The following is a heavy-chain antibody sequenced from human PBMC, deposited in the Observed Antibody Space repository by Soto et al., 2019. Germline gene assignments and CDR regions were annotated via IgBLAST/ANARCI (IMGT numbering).Heavy chain of an antibody. D-gene: IGHD3-10*02. CDR2: IYYSGST. CDR3: ARTLFGWGIWFDP. V-gene: IGHV4-59*01. J-gene: IGHJ5*02. CDR1: GGSISSYY. Sequence: QVQLQESGPGLVKPSETLSLTCTVSGGSISSYYWSWIRQPPGKGLEWIGYIYYSGSTNYNPSLKRRVTISVDTSKNQFSLKLSSVTAADKAVYYCARTLFGWGIWFDPWGQGTLVTVSS.